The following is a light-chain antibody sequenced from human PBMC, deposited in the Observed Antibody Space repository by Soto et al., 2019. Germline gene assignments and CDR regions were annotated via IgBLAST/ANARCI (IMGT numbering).Light chain of an antibody. CDR1: QSVGSN. Sequence: EIVMTQSPATLSVSPGGRATLSCRASQSVGSNLAWYQQKPGQAPQLLFYSASTRATDVPARFSGSGPGTEFTLTISSMRCEDFAFSYCQHYNEWTPGVTFGPGTKVDVK. V-gene: IGKV3-15*01. CDR3: QHYNEWTPGVT. CDR2: SAS. J-gene: IGKJ3*01.